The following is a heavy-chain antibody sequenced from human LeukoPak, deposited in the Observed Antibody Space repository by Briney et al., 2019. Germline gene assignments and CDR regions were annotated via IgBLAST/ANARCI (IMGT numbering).Heavy chain of an antibody. V-gene: IGHV3-53*01. CDR1: GFNVSNNY. CDR2: IYRGGST. Sequence: GGSLRLSCAVSGFNVSNNYMSWVRQAPGKGLEWVSVIYRGGSTYYAGSVKGRFTMSRDNSKNTVYLQMDSLRAEDTAVYYCARDRGAAAGNWGQGTLVTVSS. D-gene: IGHD6-13*01. J-gene: IGHJ4*02. CDR3: ARDRGAAAGN.